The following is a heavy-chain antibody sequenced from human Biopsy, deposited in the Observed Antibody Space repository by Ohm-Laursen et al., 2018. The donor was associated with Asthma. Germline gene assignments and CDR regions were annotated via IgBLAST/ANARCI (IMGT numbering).Heavy chain of an antibody. J-gene: IGHJ4*01. D-gene: IGHD3-22*01. V-gene: IGHV3-9*01. Sequence: SLRLSCTASGFSFDDCAMHWVRQAPGKGLEWVSSISWNSGNIDYADSVKGRFTISRGNAKNSLYLQMQSLRPEDTAFYYCAKSANYYDSTDYLDFWGRGTLVTVSS. CDR3: AKSANYYDSTDYLDF. CDR1: GFSFDDCA. CDR2: ISWNSGNI.